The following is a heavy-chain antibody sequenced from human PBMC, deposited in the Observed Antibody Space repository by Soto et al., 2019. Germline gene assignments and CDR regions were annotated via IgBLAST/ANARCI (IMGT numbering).Heavy chain of an antibody. D-gene: IGHD3-22*01. J-gene: IGHJ5*02. CDR2: INPNSGGT. V-gene: IGHV1-2*02. CDR3: ARDYPPDYYDSSGYYFGGWLDL. CDR1: GYTFTGYY. Sequence: GASVKVSCKASGYTFTGYYMHWVRQAPGQGLEWMGWINPNSGGTNYAQKFQGRVTMTRDTSISTAYMELSRLRFDDTAVYYCARDYPPDYYDSSGYYFGGWLDLWGQGTLVTVSS.